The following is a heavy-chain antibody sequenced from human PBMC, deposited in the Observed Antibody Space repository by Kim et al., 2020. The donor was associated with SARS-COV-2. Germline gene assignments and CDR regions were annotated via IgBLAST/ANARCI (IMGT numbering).Heavy chain of an antibody. CDR1: GGTFSSYA. V-gene: IGHV1-69*13. CDR3: ASRYGSQLSRHYYYYYGMDV. CDR2: IIPIFGTA. D-gene: IGHD3-10*01. J-gene: IGHJ6*02. Sequence: SVKVSCKASGGTFSSYAISWVRQAPGQGLEWMGGIIPIFGTANYAQKFQGRVTITADESTSTAYMELSSLRSEDTAVYYCASRYGSQLSRHYYYYYGMDVWGQGTTVTVSS.